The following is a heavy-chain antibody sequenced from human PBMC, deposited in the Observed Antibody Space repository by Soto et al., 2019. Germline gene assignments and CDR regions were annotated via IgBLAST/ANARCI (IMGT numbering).Heavy chain of an antibody. D-gene: IGHD3-10*01. CDR2: IYYSGST. V-gene: IGHV4-31*03. Sequence: QVQLQESGPGLVKPSQTLSLTCTVSGGSISSGGYYWSWIRQHPGKGLEWIGYIYYSGSTYYNPSRESRVTISVDTSKNQFSLKLSSVTAADTAVYYCARDLSGSYLPWGWFDPWGQGTLVTVSS. CDR3: ARDLSGSYLPWGWFDP. J-gene: IGHJ5*02. CDR1: GGSISSGGYY.